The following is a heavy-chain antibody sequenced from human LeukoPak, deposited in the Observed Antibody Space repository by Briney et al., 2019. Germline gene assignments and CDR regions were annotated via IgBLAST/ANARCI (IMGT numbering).Heavy chain of an antibody. CDR3: AREFRVLPDI. D-gene: IGHD2-8*02. J-gene: IGHJ3*02. CDR2: IKSDGSST. CDR1: GFTFSSYW. V-gene: IGHV3-74*01. Sequence: GGSLRLSCAASGFTFSSYWMHWVRQAPGKGLVWVSRIKSDGSSTNFADSVKGRFTISRDNAKNTLYPQMNSLRDEDTAVYYCAREFRVLPDIWGQGTMVIVSS.